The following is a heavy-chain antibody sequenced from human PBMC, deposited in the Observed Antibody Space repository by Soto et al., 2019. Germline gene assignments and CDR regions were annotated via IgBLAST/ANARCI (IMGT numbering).Heavy chain of an antibody. V-gene: IGHV4-39*07. CDR3: ARVPLRKYYGAGTYNNFYFGMDV. CDR2: IYYSGST. CDR1: RGYISSSSYY. D-gene: IGHD3-10*01. Sequence: SETLSLTCTVSRGYISSSSYYWGWIRQPPGKGLEWIGSIYYSGSTKYNPSLKSRVTVSVDRSKNQFSLNLISVTAADTAVYYCARVPLRKYYGAGTYNNFYFGMDVWGQGTTVTVSS. J-gene: IGHJ6*02.